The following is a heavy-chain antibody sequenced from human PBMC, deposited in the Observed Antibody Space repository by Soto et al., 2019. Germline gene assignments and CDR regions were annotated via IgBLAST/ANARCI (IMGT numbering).Heavy chain of an antibody. CDR2: IYTSGST. CDR3: ARDHPPAIRGRPENCSYWFDP. D-gene: IGHD2-2*01. J-gene: IGHJ5*02. Sequence: SETLSLTFTVSGGSISSYYWSWIRQPAGKGLEWIGRIYTSGSTNYNPSLKSLVTMSVDTSKNQFSLKLSSVTAADTAVYYCARDHPPAIRGRPENCSYWFDPWRQGTLDSVSS. CDR1: GGSISSYY. V-gene: IGHV4-4*07.